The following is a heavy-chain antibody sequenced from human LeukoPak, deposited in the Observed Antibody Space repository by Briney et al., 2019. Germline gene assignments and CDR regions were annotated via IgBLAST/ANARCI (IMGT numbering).Heavy chain of an antibody. V-gene: IGHV3-30*18. J-gene: IGHJ4*02. D-gene: IGHD3-10*01. CDR2: ISYDGSNK. CDR1: GFTFSSYG. Sequence: PGGSLRLSCAASGFTFSSYGMHWVRQAPGKGLEWVAVISYDGSNKYYADSVKGRFTISRDNSKNTLYLQMNSLRAEDTAVYYCAKELGRTGYSSGSYCFDYWGQGTLVTVSS. CDR3: AKELGRTGYSSGSYCFDY.